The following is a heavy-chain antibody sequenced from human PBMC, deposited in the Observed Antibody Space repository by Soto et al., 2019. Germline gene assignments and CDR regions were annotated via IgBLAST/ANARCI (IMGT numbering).Heavy chain of an antibody. D-gene: IGHD3-22*01. Sequence: PSETLSLTCTVSGGSISSYYWSWIRQPPGKGLEWIGYIYYSGSTNYNPSLKSRVTISVDTSKNQFSLKLSSVTAADTAVYYCARVRRTYYYDSSGYYLDYWGQGTLVTVSS. CDR2: IYYSGST. CDR1: GGSISSYY. CDR3: ARVRRTYYYDSSGYYLDY. J-gene: IGHJ4*02. V-gene: IGHV4-59*01.